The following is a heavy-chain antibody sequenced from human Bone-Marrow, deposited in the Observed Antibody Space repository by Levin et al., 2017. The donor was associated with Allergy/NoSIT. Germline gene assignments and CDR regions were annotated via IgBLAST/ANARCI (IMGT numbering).Heavy chain of an antibody. D-gene: IGHD2-21*02. CDR3: AKPVVTAIRAYDY. Sequence: GESLKISCAASGFTFSSYAMSWVRQAPGKGLEWVSAISGSGGSTYYADSVKGRFTISRDNSKNTLYLQMNSLRAEDTAVYYCAKPVVTAIRAYDYWGQGTLVTVSS. J-gene: IGHJ4*02. CDR2: ISGSGGST. V-gene: IGHV3-23*01. CDR1: GFTFSSYA.